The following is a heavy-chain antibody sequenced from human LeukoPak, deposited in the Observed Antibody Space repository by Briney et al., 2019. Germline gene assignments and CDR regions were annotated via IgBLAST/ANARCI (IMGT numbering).Heavy chain of an antibody. CDR3: ARGGSRVTTINILDY. Sequence: ASVKVSCKPSGYTFTSYGINWVRQAPGQGLEWMGWIRVYNGNTNYAQKFKGRVTMTTDTSTNTAYMGLRSLGSDDTAVYYCARGGSRVTTINILDYWGQGTLVTVFS. CDR2: IRVYNGNT. V-gene: IGHV1-18*01. J-gene: IGHJ4*02. D-gene: IGHD5-24*01. CDR1: GYTFTSYG.